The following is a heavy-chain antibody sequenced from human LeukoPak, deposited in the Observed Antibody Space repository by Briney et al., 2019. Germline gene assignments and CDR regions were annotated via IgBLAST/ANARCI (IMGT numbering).Heavy chain of an antibody. CDR3: TTRKSI. V-gene: IGHV3-15*04. Sequence: PGGSLRLSCAASGFNFSSAWMTWVRQAPGKGLEWVGRIENKTEGGTTDYAAPVKGRFTISRDDSANMLYLQMNSLKIEDTAVYYCTTRKSIWGQGTLVTVSS. CDR2: IENKTEGGTT. J-gene: IGHJ4*02. D-gene: IGHD2-21*01. CDR1: GFNFSSAW.